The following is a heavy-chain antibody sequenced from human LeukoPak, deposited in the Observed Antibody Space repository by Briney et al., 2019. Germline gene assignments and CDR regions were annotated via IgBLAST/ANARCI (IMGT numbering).Heavy chain of an antibody. J-gene: IGHJ4*02. CDR1: GFTVSSNY. CDR3: ARGYCTNGVYSPAPWIDY. V-gene: IGHV3-66*02. Sequence: PGGSLRLSCAASGFTVSSNYMSWVRQAPGKGLEWVSVIYSGGSTYYADSVKGRFTISRDNSKNTLYLQMNSLRAEDTAVYYCARGYCTNGVYSPAPWIDYWGRGTLVTVSS. D-gene: IGHD2-8*01. CDR2: IYSGGST.